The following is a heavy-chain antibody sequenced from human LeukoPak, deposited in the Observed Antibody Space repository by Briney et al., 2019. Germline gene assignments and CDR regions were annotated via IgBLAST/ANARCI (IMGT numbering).Heavy chain of an antibody. V-gene: IGHV1-2*02. J-gene: IGHJ4*02. Sequence: AAVKVSCKASGYTFTGYYMHWVRQAPGQGLELMGLINPNSGGTNYAQKFQVRVAMTRHTSISTAYMELSRLRSDDTAVYYCARGPVVVAATPGSTYFYYWGQGTLVTVSS. CDR1: GYTFTGYY. CDR2: INPNSGGT. CDR3: ARGPVVVAATPGSTYFYY. D-gene: IGHD2-15*01.